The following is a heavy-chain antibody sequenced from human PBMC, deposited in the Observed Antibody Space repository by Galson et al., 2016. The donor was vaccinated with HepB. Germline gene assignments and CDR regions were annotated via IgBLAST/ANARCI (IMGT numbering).Heavy chain of an antibody. CDR2: INWNGGST. CDR3: ARATPYEDILTGYYNYYFDY. J-gene: IGHJ4*02. Sequence: SLRLSCAASGFKFDDYGMSWVRQAPGKGLEWVSGINWNGGSTGYVDSVKGRFTISRDNAKNSLYLQMNSLRAEDTALYYCARATPYEDILTGYYNYYFDYWGQGTLVTVSS. V-gene: IGHV3-20*04. CDR1: GFKFDDYG. D-gene: IGHD3-9*01.